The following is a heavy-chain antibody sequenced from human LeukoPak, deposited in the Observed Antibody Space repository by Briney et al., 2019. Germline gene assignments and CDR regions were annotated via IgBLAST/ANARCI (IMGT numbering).Heavy chain of an antibody. V-gene: IGHV3-23*01. CDR1: GFTFSSYA. D-gene: IGHD6-6*01. CDR2: ISGSGDST. J-gene: IGHJ4*02. CDR3: AKDGYTSSLIHPGATEFDF. Sequence: GALRLSCAASGFTFSSYAMRWVRQAPGKGLEWVSAISGSGDSTYYADSVKGRFTISRDNSKNTLYLHMNSLRAEDTAVYYCAKDGYTSSLIHPGATEFDFWGQGTLVTVSS.